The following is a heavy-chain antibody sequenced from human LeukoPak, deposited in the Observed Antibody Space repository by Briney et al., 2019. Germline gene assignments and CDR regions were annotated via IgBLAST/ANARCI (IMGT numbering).Heavy chain of an antibody. J-gene: IGHJ4*02. CDR3: VRSGGY. CDR1: GFSISDYW. Sequence: PGGSLRLSCAASGFSISDYWMHWVRQAPGKGPIWVSRIKSDGSHTAYADSVKGRFTISRDNAKNSLCLQMNSLRAEDTAIYYCVRSGGYWGQGTLVTVSS. D-gene: IGHD1-26*01. CDR2: IKSDGSHT. V-gene: IGHV3-74*01.